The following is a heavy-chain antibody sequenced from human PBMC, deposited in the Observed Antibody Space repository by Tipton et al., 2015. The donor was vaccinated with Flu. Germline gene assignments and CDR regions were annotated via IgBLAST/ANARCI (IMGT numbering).Heavy chain of an antibody. CDR1: GDSIGSDYF. J-gene: IGHJ4*02. D-gene: IGHD3-22*01. CDR2: VHRTGNP. V-gene: IGHV4-38-2*01. Sequence: TLSLTCSVSGDSIGSDYFWGWIRQPPGQGLEWIGNVHRTGNPYYNPSLKSRLTISVDTSQNQFSLRLSSVTAADTAVYYCAKLVYFDSSGYYRYYFDYWGQGTLVTVST. CDR3: AKLVYFDSSGYYRYYFDY.